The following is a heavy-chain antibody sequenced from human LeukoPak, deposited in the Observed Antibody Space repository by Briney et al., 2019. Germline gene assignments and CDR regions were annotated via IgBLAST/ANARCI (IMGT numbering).Heavy chain of an antibody. CDR2: ISGSGGNT. Sequence: GGSLRLSCAASGFTFSRYAMSWVRQAPGKGLEWVSAISGSGGNTYYADSVKGRFTISRDNSKNTLYLQMNSLRAEDTAVYYCAKNTQYSGYYDCWGQGTLVAVSS. CDR1: GFTFSRYA. J-gene: IGHJ4*02. CDR3: AKNTQYSGYYDC. V-gene: IGHV3-23*01. D-gene: IGHD6-6*01.